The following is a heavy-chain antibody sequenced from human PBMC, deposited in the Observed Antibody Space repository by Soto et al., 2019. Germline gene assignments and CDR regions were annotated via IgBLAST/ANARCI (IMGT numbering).Heavy chain of an antibody. J-gene: IGHJ4*02. Sequence: ASVKVSCKASGYTFTSYYMHWVRQAPGQGLEWMGIINPSGGSTSYAQKFQGRVTMTRGTSTSTVYMELSSLRSEDTAVYYCAREDYYDSSGYYFDYRGQGTLVTVSS. D-gene: IGHD3-22*01. CDR1: GYTFTSYY. CDR3: AREDYYDSSGYYFDY. V-gene: IGHV1-46*01. CDR2: INPSGGST.